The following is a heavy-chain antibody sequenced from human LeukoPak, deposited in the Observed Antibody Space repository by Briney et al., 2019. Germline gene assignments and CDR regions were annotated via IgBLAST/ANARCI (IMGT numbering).Heavy chain of an antibody. D-gene: IGHD4-17*01. CDR3: AKATVYYYYMDV. CDR2: IWYGGSNK. V-gene: IGHV3-33*08. J-gene: IGHJ6*03. Sequence: GGSLRLSCAASGFTFSSYGMHWVRQAPGKGLEWVAVIWYGGSNKYYADSVKGRFTISRDNSKNTLYLQMNSLRAEDTAVYYCAKATVYYYYMDVWGKGTTVTVSS. CDR1: GFTFSSYG.